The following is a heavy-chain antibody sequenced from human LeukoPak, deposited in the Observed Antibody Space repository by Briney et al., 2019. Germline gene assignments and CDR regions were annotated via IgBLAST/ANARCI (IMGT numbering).Heavy chain of an antibody. CDR1: GGSISNYY. CDR2: IYSSGST. CDR3: ARDSSSPHPYYFDY. J-gene: IGHJ4*02. V-gene: IGHV4-4*07. D-gene: IGHD6-6*01. Sequence: SETLSLTCTVSGGSISNYYWSWIRQPAGKGLEWIGRIYSSGSTNYNPSLKSRVTMSVDTSKNQFSLKVTSVTAADTAVYYCARDSSSPHPYYFDYWGQGTLVTVSS.